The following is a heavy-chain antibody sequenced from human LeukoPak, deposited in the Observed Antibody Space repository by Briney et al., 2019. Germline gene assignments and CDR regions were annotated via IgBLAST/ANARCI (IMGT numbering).Heavy chain of an antibody. CDR1: GFTFRSHA. D-gene: IGHD1-26*01. Sequence: GGSLRLSCAASGFTFRSHAMHWVRQPPGKGLEWVAVISYDESNKYYADSVKGRFTISRDDSKNTLYLQMNSLRAEDTAVYYCARDRSGRYAFDIWGQGTVVIVSS. CDR3: ARDRSGRYAFDI. V-gene: IGHV3-30-3*01. CDR2: ISYDESNK. J-gene: IGHJ3*02.